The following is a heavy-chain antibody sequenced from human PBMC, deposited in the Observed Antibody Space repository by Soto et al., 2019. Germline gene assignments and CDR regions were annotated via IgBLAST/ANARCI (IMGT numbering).Heavy chain of an antibody. CDR1: GGTFSSYA. D-gene: IGHD3-22*01. CDR2: IIPIFGTA. J-gene: IGHJ4*02. CDR3: ASHYDSSGYYYRGLDY. V-gene: IGHV1-69*12. Sequence: QVQLVQSGAEVKKPGSSVKVSCKASGGTFSSYAISWVRQAPGQGLEWMGGIIPIFGTADYAQKFQGRVTITAEESTSTAYMETSSLRSEDTAVYYCASHYDSSGYYYRGLDYWGQGTLGTVSS.